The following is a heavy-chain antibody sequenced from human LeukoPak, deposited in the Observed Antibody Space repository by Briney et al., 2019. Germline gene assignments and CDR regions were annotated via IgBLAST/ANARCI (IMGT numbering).Heavy chain of an antibody. CDR3: ARGGPRSRGVIDY. CDR1: GGSFRGYY. V-gene: IGHV4-34*01. CDR2: INHSGST. D-gene: IGHD3-10*01. Sequence: SETLSLTCAVYGGSFRGYYWSWIRQPPGKGLAWIGEINHSGSTNYNPPLKSRVTISVDTSKNQFSLKLSSVTAADTAVYYCARGGPRSRGVIDYWGQGTLVTVSS. J-gene: IGHJ4*02.